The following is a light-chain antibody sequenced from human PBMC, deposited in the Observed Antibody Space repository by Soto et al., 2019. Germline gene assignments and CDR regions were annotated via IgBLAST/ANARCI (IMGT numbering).Light chain of an antibody. Sequence: QSVLTQPASVSGSPGQSITISCTGTSSDVGGYNYVSWYQQHPDKAPKLIIYDVSNRPSGVSNRFSGSKSGNTASLTISGLQAEDEADYYCSSYTSSTTGVVFGGGTKLTGL. CDR3: SSYTSSTTGVV. J-gene: IGLJ2*01. CDR2: DVS. CDR1: SSDVGGYNY. V-gene: IGLV2-14*03.